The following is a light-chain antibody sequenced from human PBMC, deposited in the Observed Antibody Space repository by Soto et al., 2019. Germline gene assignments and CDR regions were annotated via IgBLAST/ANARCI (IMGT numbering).Light chain of an antibody. CDR3: QQYGSSPPYT. CDR1: QSVSNNY. Sequence: EVVLTQSPGTLSLSPGERATLSCRASQSVSNNYLAWYQQKPAQSPKLLIFGSSDRATGIPDRFSGSGSGTDLTLTISNLEPEDFAVYYCQQYGSSPPYTFGQGTKLEIK. V-gene: IGKV3-20*01. J-gene: IGKJ2*01. CDR2: GSS.